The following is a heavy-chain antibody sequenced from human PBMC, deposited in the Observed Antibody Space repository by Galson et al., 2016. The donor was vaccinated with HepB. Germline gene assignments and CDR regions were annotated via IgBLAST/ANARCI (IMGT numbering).Heavy chain of an antibody. CDR2: ISGSGGST. J-gene: IGHJ4*02. V-gene: IGHV3-23*01. CDR3: CVDTAMDYVFDY. Sequence: SLRLSCAASGFTFSSHAMSWVRQAPGKGLEWVSGISGSGGSTYYADSVKGRFTISRDNVKNSLHLQMNSLRTEDTAVYYCCVDTAMDYVFDYWGQGTLVTVSS. CDR1: GFTFSSHA. D-gene: IGHD5-18*01.